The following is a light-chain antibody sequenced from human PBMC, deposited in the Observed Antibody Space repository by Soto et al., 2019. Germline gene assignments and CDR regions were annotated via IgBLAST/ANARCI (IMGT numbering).Light chain of an antibody. V-gene: IGKV3-20*01. CDR1: QSVNNN. CDR2: GAS. J-gene: IGKJ2*01. Sequence: ETLMTQSPATLSVSPGERATLSCRASQSVNNNLAWYQQKLGQAPRVLIYGASSRATDIPDRFSGSGYGTDFTLTINRLEPEDFAVYYCQHYADSPHTFGQGTKLEIK. CDR3: QHYADSPHT.